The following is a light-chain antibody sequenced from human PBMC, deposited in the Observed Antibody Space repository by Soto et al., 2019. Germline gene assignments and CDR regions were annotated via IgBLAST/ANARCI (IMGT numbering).Light chain of an antibody. V-gene: IGKV3-20*01. CDR3: QQYGSSPWYT. CDR2: GAS. Sequence: EIVLTQSPGTLSLSPGERATLSCRASQSVSSSYLAWYQQKPGQAPRLLIYGASSRATGIPDRFSGSGSGTDFTLTISRLEPEAFAVYYCQQYGSSPWYTFGQGTKLEIK. J-gene: IGKJ2*01. CDR1: QSVSSSY.